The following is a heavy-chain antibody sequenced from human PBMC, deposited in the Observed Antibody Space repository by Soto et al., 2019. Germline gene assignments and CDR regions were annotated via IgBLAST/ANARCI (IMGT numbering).Heavy chain of an antibody. CDR2: ISYDGSNK. CDR3: AKDDHYDFWSGYYKGIDY. J-gene: IGHJ4*02. Sequence: QVQLVESGGGVVQPGRYLRLYCAASGFTFSSYGMHWVRQAPGKGLEWVAVISYDGSNKYYADSVKGRFTISRNNSKNTLYLQMNSLRAEDTAVYYDAKDDHYDFWSGYYKGIDYWGQGTLVTVSS. D-gene: IGHD3-3*01. V-gene: IGHV3-30*18. CDR1: GFTFSSYG.